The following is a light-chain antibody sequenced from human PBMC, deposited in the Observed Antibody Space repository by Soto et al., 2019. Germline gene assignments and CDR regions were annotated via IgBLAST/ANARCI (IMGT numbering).Light chain of an antibody. J-gene: IGKJ1*01. CDR2: RAS. CDR1: RSLNDN. Sequence: EIVMTQSPATLSVSPGERATLSCRASRSLNDNLAWYQQKPGQAPRLLIYRASTRATGVPARFSASGSGTEFTLTISSLQSEDSAVYYCHQSSNWPPWTFGPGTKVEIK. V-gene: IGKV3-15*01. CDR3: HQSSNWPPWT.